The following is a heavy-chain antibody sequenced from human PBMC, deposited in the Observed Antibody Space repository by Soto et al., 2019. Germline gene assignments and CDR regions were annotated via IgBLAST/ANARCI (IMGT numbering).Heavy chain of an antibody. CDR2: IFWGDNK. Sequence: SGPTLVNPTQTLTLTCTFSGFSLSSSGVGVGWIRQPPGKALEWLALIFWGDNKRYSPSLKSRLTITKDTSKNQVVLTMTNVDPVDTATYYCARYASGSYSYNWFDPWGQGTQVTVSS. V-gene: IGHV2-5*02. CDR3: ARYASGSYSYNWFDP. D-gene: IGHD3-10*01. J-gene: IGHJ5*02. CDR1: GFSLSSSGVG.